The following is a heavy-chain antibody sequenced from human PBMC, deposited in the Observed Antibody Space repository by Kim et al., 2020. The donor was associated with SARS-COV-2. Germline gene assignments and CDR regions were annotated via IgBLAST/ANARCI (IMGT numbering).Heavy chain of an antibody. Sequence: SETLSLTCTVSGGSISSGGYYWSWIRQHPGKGLEWIGYIYYSGSTYYNPSLKSRVTISVDTSKNQFSLKLSSVTAADTAVYYCARDGLGVTDYWGQGTLVTVSS. CDR3: ARDGLGVTDY. V-gene: IGHV4-31*03. J-gene: IGHJ4*02. CDR1: GGSISSGGYY. D-gene: IGHD2-21*02. CDR2: IYYSGST.